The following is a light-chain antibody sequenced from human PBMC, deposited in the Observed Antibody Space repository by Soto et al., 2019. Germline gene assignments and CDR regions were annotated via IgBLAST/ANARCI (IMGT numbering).Light chain of an antibody. J-gene: IGKJ1*01. CDR2: QAS. V-gene: IGKV1-5*03. Sequence: DIPMTQSPPTLSASVGDRVTITCRASQSISGWLAWYQQKPGKAPNLLIYQASTLESGVPSRFSGSGSGTDFTLTISSLQPDDFATYHCQQHNTYSRTFGQGTKVEIK. CDR1: QSISGW. CDR3: QQHNTYSRT.